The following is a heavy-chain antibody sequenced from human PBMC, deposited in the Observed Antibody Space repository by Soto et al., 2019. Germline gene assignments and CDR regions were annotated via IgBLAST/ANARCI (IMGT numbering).Heavy chain of an antibody. D-gene: IGHD3-16*01. CDR2: VHPNSGGT. CDR1: GYTFSVYH. CDR3: AKEPQGGMDV. Sequence: QVHLVQSGAEVKQPGSSVKVSCKASGYTFSVYHMHWVRQAPGQGSEWMGWVHPNSGGTNYAQSFEGRVTVTSDTSSNTAYRELSRLTSDDTAVYYCAKEPQGGMDVWGQGTTVTVSS. V-gene: IGHV1-2*02. J-gene: IGHJ6*01.